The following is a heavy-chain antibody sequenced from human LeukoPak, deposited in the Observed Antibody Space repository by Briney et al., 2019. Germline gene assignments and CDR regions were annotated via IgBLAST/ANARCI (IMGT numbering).Heavy chain of an antibody. J-gene: IGHJ3*02. CDR1: GGSISSYY. CDR2: IYYSGTT. V-gene: IGHV4-59*12. CDR3: ARGVPRYCSGGSCYMYAFDI. D-gene: IGHD2-15*01. Sequence: KPSETLSLTCTVSGGSISSYYWSWIRQPPGKGLEWIGYIYYSGTTNYNPSLKSRVTISVDTSKNQFSLKLSSVTAADTAVYYCARGVPRYCSGGSCYMYAFDIWGQGTMVTVSS.